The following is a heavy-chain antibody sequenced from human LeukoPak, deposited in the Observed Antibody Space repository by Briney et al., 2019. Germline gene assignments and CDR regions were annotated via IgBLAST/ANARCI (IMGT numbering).Heavy chain of an antibody. J-gene: IGHJ4*02. CDR2: IIPIFGTA. CDR3: ARAGRDGYNYNLYYFDY. Sequence: SVKVSCKASGYTFTSYDISWVRQAPGQGLEWMGGIIPIFGTANYAQKFQGRVTITADESTSTAYMELSSLRSEDTAVYYCARAGRDGYNYNLYYFDYWGQGTLVTVSS. CDR1: GYTFTSYD. D-gene: IGHD5-24*01. V-gene: IGHV1-69*13.